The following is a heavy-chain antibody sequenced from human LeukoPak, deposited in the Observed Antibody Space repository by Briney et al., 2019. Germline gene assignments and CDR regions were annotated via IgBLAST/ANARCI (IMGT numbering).Heavy chain of an antibody. CDR1: GGSISSSAYH. Sequence: SETLSLTCTVSGGSISSSAYHWGWIRQPPGKGLEWIGSIHNSGSTYYNPSLKSRVTISVDTSKKQFSLKLNSVTAADTAVYYCARDLRVVVTAIFDFWGQGTLVTVSS. CDR3: ARDLRVVVTAIFDF. J-gene: IGHJ4*02. V-gene: IGHV4-39*07. D-gene: IGHD2-21*02. CDR2: IHNSGST.